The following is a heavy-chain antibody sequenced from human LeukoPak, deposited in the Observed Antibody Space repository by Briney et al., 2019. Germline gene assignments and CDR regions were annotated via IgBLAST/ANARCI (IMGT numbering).Heavy chain of an antibody. D-gene: IGHD2-15*01. J-gene: IGHJ3*02. V-gene: IGHV5-51*01. CDR3: ASNVGGAGSAFDI. CDR1: GYRFTSYW. Sequence: GESLKISFKGSGYRFTSYWIGWVRPMPGKGLEWMAVIYPGDSDTRYSPSFQGQVTISADKSISTAYLQWSSLKASDTAMYYCASNVGGAGSAFDIWGQGTMVTVSS. CDR2: IYPGDSDT.